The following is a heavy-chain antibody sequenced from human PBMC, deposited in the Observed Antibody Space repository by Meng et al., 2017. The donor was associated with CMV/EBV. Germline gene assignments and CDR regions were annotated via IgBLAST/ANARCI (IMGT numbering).Heavy chain of an antibody. CDR1: GYS. D-gene: IGHD3-3*01. CDR3: ARVALRHDLWSGYCSSYYVDY. CDR2: IIPHSGGT. J-gene: IGHJ4*02. V-gene: IGHV1-2*02. Sequence: GYSMPWVRQAPGQGLAWMGWIIPHSGGTNDAQKFQGRVTMTRDTAISTAYMELSRLGSDDTAVYYWARVALRHDLWSGYCSSYYVDYWGQGTLVTVSS.